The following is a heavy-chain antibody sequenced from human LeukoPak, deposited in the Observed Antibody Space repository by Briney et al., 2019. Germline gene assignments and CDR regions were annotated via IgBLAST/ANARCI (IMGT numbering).Heavy chain of an antibody. CDR2: IYSGGDT. CDR3: ARGLRPTYYYGSGSYRPPYYFDY. D-gene: IGHD3-10*01. V-gene: IGHV3-53*01. CDR1: GFTINSNY. J-gene: IGHJ4*02. Sequence: PGGSLRLSCTASGFTINSNYMSWVRQAPGKGLEWVSIIYSGGDTYYADSVKGRFTISRDNSKNTLYLQMNSLRVEDTAVYYCARGLRPTYYYGSGSYRPPYYFDYWGQGTLVTVSS.